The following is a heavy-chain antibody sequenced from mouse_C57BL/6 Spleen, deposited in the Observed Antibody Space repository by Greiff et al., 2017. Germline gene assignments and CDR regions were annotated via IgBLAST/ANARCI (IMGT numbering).Heavy chain of an antibody. CDR2: INPGSGGT. V-gene: IGHV1-54*01. CDR3: AREVTGTFAY. Sequence: QVQLQQSGAELVRPGTSVKVSCKASGYAFTNYLIEWVKQRPGQGLEWIGVINPGSGGTNYNEKFKGKATLTADKSSSTAYMQLSSLTSEDSAVYFCAREVTGTFAYWGQGTLVTVSA. J-gene: IGHJ3*01. CDR1: GYAFTNYL. D-gene: IGHD4-1*01.